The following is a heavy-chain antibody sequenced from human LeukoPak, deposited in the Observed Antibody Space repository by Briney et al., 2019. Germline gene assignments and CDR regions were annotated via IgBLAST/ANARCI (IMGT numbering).Heavy chain of an antibody. CDR1: GYTFTGYY. D-gene: IGHD3-10*01. Sequence: ASVMVSCKASGYTFTGYYMHWVRQAPGQGLEWMGWIHPNSGGTTYAQKFQGRVTMTRDTSISTDYMELSRLKSDDTAVYYCARHYYGSGSYYRSGGMDVWGQGTTVTVSS. CDR2: IHPNSGGT. V-gene: IGHV1-2*02. CDR3: ARHYYGSGSYYRSGGMDV. J-gene: IGHJ6*02.